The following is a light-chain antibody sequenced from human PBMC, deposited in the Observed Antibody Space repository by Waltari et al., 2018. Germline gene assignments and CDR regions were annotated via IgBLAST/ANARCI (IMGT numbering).Light chain of an antibody. Sequence: QTVVTQEPSFSVSPGGTVPLPCGLSSGSVSGSFYPTWYQQTPGQAPRTLIYNTDTRTSGVPHRFSGSILGNKAALTITGAQADDESDYYCVLYMGSGMWVFGGGTKLTVL. V-gene: IGLV8-61*01. CDR3: VLYMGSGMWV. CDR1: SGSVSGSFY. CDR2: NTD. J-gene: IGLJ3*02.